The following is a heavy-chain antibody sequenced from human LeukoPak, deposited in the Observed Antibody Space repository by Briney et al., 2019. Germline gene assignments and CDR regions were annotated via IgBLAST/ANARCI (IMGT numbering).Heavy chain of an antibody. J-gene: IGHJ4*02. D-gene: IGHD3-10*01. CDR2: INHSGST. CDR3: ARAPKYYYGSGSYYSPFDY. Sequence: SETLSLTCAVYGGSFSGYYWSWIRQPPGKGLEWIGEINHSGSTNYNPSLKSRVTISVDTSKNQFSLKLSSVTAADTAVYYCARAPKYYYGSGSYYSPFDYWGQGTLVTVSS. CDR1: GGSFSGYY. V-gene: IGHV4-34*01.